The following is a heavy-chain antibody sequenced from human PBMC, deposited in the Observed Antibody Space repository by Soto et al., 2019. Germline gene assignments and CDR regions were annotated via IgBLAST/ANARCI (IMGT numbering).Heavy chain of an antibody. J-gene: IGHJ5*02. CDR3: ARPQTGHSGGSQFDP. CDR1: CGSIRNNYVY. V-gene: IGHV4-39*01. CDR2: TSYGGST. D-gene: IGHD6-19*01. Sequence: SETLSLTCAVSCGSIRNNYVYWGWIRQPPGKGLEWSRSTSYGGSTFYKPRLKSRVTISVDTSKNEFALKLISVIAGDTAGYYCARPQTGHSGGSQFDPCGQASLVNVS.